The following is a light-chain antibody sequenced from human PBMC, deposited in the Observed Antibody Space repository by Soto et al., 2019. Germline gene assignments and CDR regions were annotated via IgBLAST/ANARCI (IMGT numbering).Light chain of an antibody. V-gene: IGKV1-9*01. CDR2: AAS. CDR1: QGISSY. Sequence: DIQMTQSPSTLSGSVGDRVTITCRASQGISSYLAWYQQKPGKAPKLLIYAASTLQSGVPSRFSGSGSGAEFTLTISSLQPDDFATYYCQQYNTYSRTFGQGTKVDIK. J-gene: IGKJ1*01. CDR3: QQYNTYSRT.